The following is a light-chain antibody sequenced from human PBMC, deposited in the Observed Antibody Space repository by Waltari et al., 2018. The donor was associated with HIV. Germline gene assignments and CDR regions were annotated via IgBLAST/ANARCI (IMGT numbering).Light chain of an antibody. Sequence: QLVLTQSPSASASLGASVKLTCTLDSGHSRYAIAWHQHQPEKGPRFLVKVNNDGSHIKGEGIPDRFSGSSSGAGRYLDISSLQSDDEAEYYCQTWYTAVRVFGGGTKVTVL. CDR2: VNNDGSH. V-gene: IGLV4-69*02. CDR3: QTWYTAVRV. CDR1: SGHSRYA. J-gene: IGLJ3*02.